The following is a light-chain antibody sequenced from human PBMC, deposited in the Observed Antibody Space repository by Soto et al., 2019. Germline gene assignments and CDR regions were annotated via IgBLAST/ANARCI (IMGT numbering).Light chain of an antibody. CDR3: QQYGGSPLVT. Sequence: ETVLTQSPGTLSLSPGERATLSCRASQSISSGYLAWYQQRPGQAPRLLISGASNRATGIPDRFSGSGSGTDSTLTLSRLEPEDFVVYYCQQYGGSPLVTFGGGTKVEIK. V-gene: IGKV3-20*01. CDR2: GAS. CDR1: QSISSGY. J-gene: IGKJ4*01.